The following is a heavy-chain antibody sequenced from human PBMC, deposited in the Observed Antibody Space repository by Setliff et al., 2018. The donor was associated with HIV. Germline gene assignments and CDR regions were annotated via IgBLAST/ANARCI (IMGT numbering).Heavy chain of an antibody. CDR3: ARGGRGSSSWYIYYYYGMDV. CDR2: INHSGST. CDR1: GGSFSDYS. Sequence: SETLSLTCAVYGGSFSDYSWTWIRQPPGRGLEWIGEINHSGSTSYNPSLKSRVSMSVDTSKNQFSLKLSSVTAADTAVYYCARGGRGSSSWYIYYYYGMDVWGQGTTVTVSS. J-gene: IGHJ6*02. V-gene: IGHV4-34*01. D-gene: IGHD6-13*01.